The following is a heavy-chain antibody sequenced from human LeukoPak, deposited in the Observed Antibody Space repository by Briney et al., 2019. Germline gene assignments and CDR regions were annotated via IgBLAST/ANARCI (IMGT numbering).Heavy chain of an antibody. J-gene: IGHJ4*02. Sequence: GGSLRLSCAASGFTFSSYAMSWVRQAPGEGLEWVSAISGSGGSTYYADSVTGRFTISRDNSKNTLYLQMNSLRAEDTAVYYCAKVVRGVIRGFDYWGQGTLVTVSS. CDR2: ISGSGGST. CDR1: GFTFSSYA. D-gene: IGHD3-10*02. V-gene: IGHV3-23*01. CDR3: AKVVRGVIRGFDY.